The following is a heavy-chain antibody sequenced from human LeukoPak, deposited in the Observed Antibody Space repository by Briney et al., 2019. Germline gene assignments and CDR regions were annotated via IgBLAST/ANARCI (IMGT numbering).Heavy chain of an antibody. Sequence: ASVKVSCKASGYTFTRYDINWVRQATGQGLEWMGWMNPNSGNTGYAQKFQARVTMTRSTSIGTAYMELSSLRFDDTAVYYCTRSVRNGHIDCWGQGTLVTVSS. D-gene: IGHD2-21*01. CDR3: TRSVRNGHIDC. V-gene: IGHV1-8*01. J-gene: IGHJ4*02. CDR2: MNPNSGNT. CDR1: GYTFTRYD.